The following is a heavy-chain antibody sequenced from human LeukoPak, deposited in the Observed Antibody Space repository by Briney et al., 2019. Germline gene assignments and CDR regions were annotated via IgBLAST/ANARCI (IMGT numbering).Heavy chain of an antibody. CDR1: GYTFTSYG. CDR2: ISAYNGNT. Sequence: ASVKVSCKASGYTFTSYGISWVRQAPGQGLEWMGWISAYNGNTNYAQKLQGRVTMTTDTSTSTAYMELRSLRSDDTAVYYCARGDGIAEAAKGFDPWGQGTLVTVSS. D-gene: IGHD6-19*01. V-gene: IGHV1-18*01. CDR3: ARGDGIAEAAKGFDP. J-gene: IGHJ5*02.